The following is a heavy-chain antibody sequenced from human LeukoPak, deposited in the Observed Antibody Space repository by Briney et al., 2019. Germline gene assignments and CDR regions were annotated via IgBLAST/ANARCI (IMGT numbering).Heavy chain of an antibody. CDR3: ARDGYDSSGYYYYYYYYYYMDV. Sequence: ASVKVSCKASGYTFTSYYMHWVRQAPGQGLEWMGIINPSGGSTSYAQKFQGRVTMTRDTSTSTVYMELSSLRSEDTAVYYCARDGYDSSGYYYYYYYYYYMDVWGKGTTVTISS. CDR1: GYTFTSYY. V-gene: IGHV1-46*01. CDR2: INPSGGST. D-gene: IGHD3-22*01. J-gene: IGHJ6*03.